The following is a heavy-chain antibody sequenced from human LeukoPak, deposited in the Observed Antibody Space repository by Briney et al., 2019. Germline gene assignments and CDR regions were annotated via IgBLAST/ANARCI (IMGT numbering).Heavy chain of an antibody. CDR1: GFTFSSYA. D-gene: IGHD2-15*01. CDR2: ISGSGDST. Sequence: AGGSLRLSCAASGFTFSSYAMSWVRQAPGKGLEWVSTISGSGDSTYYADSVKGRFTISRDNSKNTLYLQMNSLRAEDTAVYYCARDHCSGGSCYSSLDAFDIWGQGTMVTVSS. V-gene: IGHV3-23*01. J-gene: IGHJ3*02. CDR3: ARDHCSGGSCYSSLDAFDI.